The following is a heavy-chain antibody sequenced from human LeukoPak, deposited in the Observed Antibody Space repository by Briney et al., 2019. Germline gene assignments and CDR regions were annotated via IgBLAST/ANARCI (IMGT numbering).Heavy chain of an antibody. Sequence: PGGSLRLSCAASGFTFSSYSMNWVRQAPGKGLEWVSIIYSDGTTYYADSVKGRFTISRDNSKNTLYLQMNSLRAEDTAVYYCARDRAPPTSWYFDLWGRGTLVTVSS. CDR3: ARDRAPPTSWYFDL. J-gene: IGHJ2*01. CDR1: GFTFSSYS. V-gene: IGHV3-53*01. D-gene: IGHD3-10*01. CDR2: IYSDGTT.